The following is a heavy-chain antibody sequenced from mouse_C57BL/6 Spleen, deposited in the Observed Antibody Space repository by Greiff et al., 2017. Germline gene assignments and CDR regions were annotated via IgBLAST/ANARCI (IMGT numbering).Heavy chain of an antibody. CDR2: IWSGGST. CDR3: ARNLYGSSYWFAY. V-gene: IGHV2-2*01. J-gene: IGHJ3*01. CDR1: GFSLTSYG. D-gene: IGHD1-1*01. Sequence: VQLQQSGPGLVQPSQSLSITCTVSGFSLTSYGVHWVRQSPGKGLEWLGVIWSGGSTDYNAAFISRLSISKDNSKSQVFFKMNSLQADDSAIYYCARNLYGSSYWFAYWGQGTLVTVSA.